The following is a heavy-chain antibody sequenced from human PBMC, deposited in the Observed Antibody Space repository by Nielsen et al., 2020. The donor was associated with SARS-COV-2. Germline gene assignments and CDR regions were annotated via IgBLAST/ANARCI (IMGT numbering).Heavy chain of an antibody. V-gene: IGHV3-33*01. CDR2: IWYDGSNK. CDR3: ARERMDTEGNYYYYGMDV. CDR1: GFTFSSYG. Sequence: GESLKISCAASGFTFSSYGMHWVRQAPGKGLEWVAVIWYDGSNKYYADSVKGRFTISRDNSKNTLYLQMNSLRAEDTAVHYCARERMDTEGNYYYYGMDVWGQGTTVTVSS. D-gene: IGHD5-18*01. J-gene: IGHJ6*02.